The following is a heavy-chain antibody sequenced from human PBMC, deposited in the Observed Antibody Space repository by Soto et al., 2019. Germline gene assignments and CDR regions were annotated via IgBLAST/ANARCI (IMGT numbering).Heavy chain of an antibody. CDR3: ARDNEYSSSWLFD. CDR2: INPNSGGT. J-gene: IGHJ4*02. D-gene: IGHD6-13*01. CDR1: GYTFTVYY. V-gene: IGHV1-2*02. Sequence: ASVKVSCKASGYTFTVYYIHWVRQAPGQGLEWMVWINPNSGGTNYAQKFQGRVTMTRDTSISTAYMELSRLRSDDTAVYYCARDNEYSSSWLFDWGQGTLGTVSS.